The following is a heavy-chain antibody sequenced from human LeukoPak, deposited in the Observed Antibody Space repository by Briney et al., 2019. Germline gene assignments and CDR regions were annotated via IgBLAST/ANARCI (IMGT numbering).Heavy chain of an antibody. V-gene: IGHV4-4*09. Sequence: PSETLSLTCTVSGGSISSYYWSWIRQPPGKGLEWIGYIYTSGSTNYNPSLKSRVTISVDTSKNQFSLKLSSVTAADTAVYYCARHVNSGYDDYNWFDPWGQGTLVTVSS. CDR1: GGSISSYY. CDR2: IYTSGST. CDR3: ARHVNSGYDDYNWFDP. D-gene: IGHD5-12*01. J-gene: IGHJ5*02.